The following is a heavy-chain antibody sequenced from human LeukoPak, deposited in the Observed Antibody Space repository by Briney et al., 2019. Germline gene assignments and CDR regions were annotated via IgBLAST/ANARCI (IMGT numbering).Heavy chain of an antibody. D-gene: IGHD3-16*01. J-gene: IGHJ4*02. CDR3: ARDSRPTWGSSSLDY. V-gene: IGHV4-59*01. CDR1: GGSISSYY. CDR2: IYYSGST. Sequence: SETLSLTCTVSGGSISSYYWSWIRQPPGKGLEWIGYIYYSGSTNYNPSLKSRVTISVDTSKNQFSLKLSSVTAADTAVYYCARDSRPTWGSSSLDYWGQGTLVSVSS.